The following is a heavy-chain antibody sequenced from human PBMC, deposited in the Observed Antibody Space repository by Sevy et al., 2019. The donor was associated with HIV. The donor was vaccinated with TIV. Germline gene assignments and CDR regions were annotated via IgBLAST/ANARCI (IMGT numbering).Heavy chain of an antibody. D-gene: IGHD6-13*01. CDR3: ARDLRVATASRGMDL. CDR2: IYSAGDT. CDR1: GFTVSSNF. J-gene: IGHJ6*01. Sequence: GGSLRLSCVAYGFTVSSNFMTWVRQAPGKGLEWVSIIYSAGDTYYADSVKGRFTISRDNSKNTLYLQMNNLRAEDTAVYYCARDLRVATASRGMDLWGQGTTVTVSS. V-gene: IGHV3-53*01.